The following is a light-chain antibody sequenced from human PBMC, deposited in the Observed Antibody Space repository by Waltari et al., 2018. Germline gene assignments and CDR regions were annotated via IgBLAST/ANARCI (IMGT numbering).Light chain of an antibody. CDR2: AAT. CDR3: QQLNSYPLT. Sequence: DIQLTQSPSFLSASVGDRVTITCRASQGISSYLAWYQQKPGKAPKLLIYAATTLQSGVPSRFSGSGSGTEFTLTISSLPPEDFATYYCQQLNSYPLTFGGGTKVEIK. V-gene: IGKV1-9*01. J-gene: IGKJ4*01. CDR1: QGISSY.